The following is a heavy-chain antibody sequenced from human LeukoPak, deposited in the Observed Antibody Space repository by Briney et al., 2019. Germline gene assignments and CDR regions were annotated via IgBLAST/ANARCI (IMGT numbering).Heavy chain of an antibody. CDR2: IYASGST. CDR3: AGARRYCSGGSCYNCFDP. D-gene: IGHD2-15*01. CDR1: GDSISSDTYY. J-gene: IGHJ5*02. Sequence: PSETLSLTCTVSGDSISSDTYYWTWIRQPAGKGLEWIGRIYASGSTTYNASLKSRVTISLDTSKNHFSLKLSSVTAANTAVYYCAGARRYCSGGSCYNCFDPWGQGTLVTVSS. V-gene: IGHV4-61*02.